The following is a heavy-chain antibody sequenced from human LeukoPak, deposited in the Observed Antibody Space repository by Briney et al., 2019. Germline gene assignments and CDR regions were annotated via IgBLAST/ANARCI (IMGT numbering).Heavy chain of an antibody. D-gene: IGHD1-26*01. CDR1: GFTFSSYG. CDR2: IWYDGSNK. Sequence: PGGSLRLSCAASGFTFSSYGMHWVRQAPGKGLEWVAVIWYDGSNKYYADSVKGRFTISRDNSKNKVDLQMNSLRVEDTAVYYCARLMGERSLFDYWGQGVLVTVSS. V-gene: IGHV3-33*01. J-gene: IGHJ4*02. CDR3: ARLMGERSLFDY.